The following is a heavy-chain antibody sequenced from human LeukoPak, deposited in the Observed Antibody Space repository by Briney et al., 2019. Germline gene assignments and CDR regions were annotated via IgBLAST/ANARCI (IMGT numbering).Heavy chain of an antibody. V-gene: IGHV1-18*01. CDR2: ISAYNGNT. J-gene: IGHJ3*02. CDR1: GYTFTNYG. CDR3: ARSSGSRDFGAFDI. D-gene: IGHD3-22*01. Sequence: ASVKVSCKASGYTFTNYGISWVRQAPGQGLEWMGWISAYNGNTNYAQKLQGRVTMTTDTSTSTAYMELRSLRSDDTAVYYCARSSGSRDFGAFDIWGQGTMVTVSS.